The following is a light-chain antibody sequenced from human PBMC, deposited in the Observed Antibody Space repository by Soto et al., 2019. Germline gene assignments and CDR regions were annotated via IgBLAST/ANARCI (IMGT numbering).Light chain of an antibody. Sequence: ELVLTQYPETLSCSPGEKATLSGRASQTIPRNFLAWFQQKPGQAPRLLIYGSSNRPSGIPDRFSGGGSRTDFTLTIRRLEPEDFAVYYCHQYGSSPPWTFGKGTKVDNK. CDR2: GSS. CDR1: QTIPRNF. V-gene: IGKV3-20*01. J-gene: IGKJ1*01. CDR3: HQYGSSPPWT.